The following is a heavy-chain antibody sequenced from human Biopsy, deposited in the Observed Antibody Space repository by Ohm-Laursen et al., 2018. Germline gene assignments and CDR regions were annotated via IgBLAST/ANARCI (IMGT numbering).Heavy chain of an antibody. Sequence: SLRLSCAASGFTFSSYAMTWFRQVPGKGLECVSLIRSKDSGGTTEYADSVKGRFTVSRDDSKSLTYLQINSLKIEDTGIYYCTKWTGGYSYTADWGRGTLVTVSS. V-gene: IGHV3-49*03. CDR2: IRSKDSGGTT. CDR3: TKWTGGYSYTAD. CDR1: GFTFSSYA. D-gene: IGHD5-18*01. J-gene: IGHJ4*02.